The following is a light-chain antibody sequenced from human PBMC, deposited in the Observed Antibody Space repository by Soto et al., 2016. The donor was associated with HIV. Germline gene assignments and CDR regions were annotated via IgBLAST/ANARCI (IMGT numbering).Light chain of an antibody. Sequence: DIQLTQSPSSLSASIGDRVTITCQTSQDISNNLNWYQQKPGKAPKLLIYDASNLETGIPARFSGSGSGTYFTLTITTLQPEDIATYYCQRYDSLPITFGQGTRLEIK. CDR3: QRYDSLPIT. CDR2: DAS. V-gene: IGKV1-33*01. CDR1: QDISNN. J-gene: IGKJ5*01.